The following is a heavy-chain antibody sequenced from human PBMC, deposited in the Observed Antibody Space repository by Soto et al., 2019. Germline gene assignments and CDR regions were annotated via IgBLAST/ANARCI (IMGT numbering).Heavy chain of an antibody. D-gene: IGHD3-22*01. V-gene: IGHV3-15*01. CDR2: IKSKTDGGTT. CDR3: TTATYYYDSSVFDY. Sequence: GGSLRLSCAASGFTFINAWISFFRHSPFKWLEWVGRIKSKTDGGTTDYAAPVKGRFTISRDDSKNTLYLQMNSLKTEDTAVYYCTTATYYYDSSVFDYWGQGTLVTVSS. J-gene: IGHJ4*02. CDR1: GFTFINAW.